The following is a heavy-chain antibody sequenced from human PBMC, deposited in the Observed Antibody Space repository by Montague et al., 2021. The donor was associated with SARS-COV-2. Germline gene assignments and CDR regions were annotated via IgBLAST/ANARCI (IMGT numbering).Heavy chain of an antibody. CDR2: INHSGST. V-gene: IGHV4-34*01. J-gene: IGHJ5*02. Sequence: SETLSLTCTVYGGSFSGYYWSWIRQPPGKGLEWIGEINHSGSTNYNPSLKSRVTISLDKSKNEFSLKLSSVTAADTAVYYCAIPAAYARFDPWGQGTLVTVSS. CDR3: AIPAAYARFDP. D-gene: IGHD2-2*01. CDR1: GGSFSGYY.